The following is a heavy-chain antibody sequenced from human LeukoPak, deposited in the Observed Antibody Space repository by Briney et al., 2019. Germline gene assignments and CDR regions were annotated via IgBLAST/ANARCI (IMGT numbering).Heavy chain of an antibody. CDR2: ISYDGIIK. V-gene: IGHV3-30-3*01. J-gene: IGHJ4*02. D-gene: IGHD2-2*01. Sequence: GGSLRLSCAASVSSYAMYWVRQAPGKGLEWVALISYDGIIKYYGDSVKGRFTISRDTSKSTLYLQMNSLRTEDTAVYYCARDFRYQLLSYRLDYWGQGTLVTVSS. CDR3: ARDFRYQLLSYRLDY. CDR1: VSSYA.